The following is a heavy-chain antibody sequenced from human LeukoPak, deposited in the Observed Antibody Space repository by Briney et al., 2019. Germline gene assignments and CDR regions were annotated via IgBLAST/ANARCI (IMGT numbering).Heavy chain of an antibody. V-gene: IGHV3-74*01. Sequence: GSLRLSCAASGFTFSSYWMHWVRQAPGKGLVWVSRINSDGSSTSYADSVKGRFTISKDNAKNTLYLQMNSLRAEDTAVYYCARVRGGYSSSWPQGVFAYWGQGTLVTVSS. CDR1: GFTFSSYW. CDR3: ARVRGGYSSSWPQGVFAY. CDR2: INSDGSST. D-gene: IGHD6-13*01. J-gene: IGHJ4*02.